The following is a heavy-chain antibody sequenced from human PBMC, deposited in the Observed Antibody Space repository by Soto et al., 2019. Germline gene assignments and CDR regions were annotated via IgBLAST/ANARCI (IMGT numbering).Heavy chain of an antibody. J-gene: IGHJ6*02. V-gene: IGHV1-69*13. CDR3: ASGSWIQLWLVGYYYGMDV. Sequence: ASVKVSCKASGGTFSSYAISWVRQAPGQGLEWMGGIIPIFGTANYAQKFQGRVTITADESTSTAYMELSSLRSEDTAVYYCASGSWIQLWLVGYYYGMDVWGQGTTVTVSS. CDR2: IIPIFGTA. CDR1: GGTFSSYA. D-gene: IGHD5-18*01.